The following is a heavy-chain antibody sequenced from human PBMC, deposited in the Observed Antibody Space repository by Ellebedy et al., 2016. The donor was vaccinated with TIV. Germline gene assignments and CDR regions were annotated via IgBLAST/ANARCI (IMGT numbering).Heavy chain of an antibody. J-gene: IGHJ5*02. V-gene: IGHV1-46*01. Sequence: AAAVKVSCKGSRYNCINYYTLWVGHAPEQGLEGMGLINAKDGSTTYAQKFQGRVTMIRDTSTSTVYMDLSSLRSDDTAVYYCAIGGVGATTEYNWFHPWGQGTLVTVSS. D-gene: IGHD1-26*01. CDR1: RYNCINYY. CDR2: INAKDGST. CDR3: AIGGVGATTEYNWFHP.